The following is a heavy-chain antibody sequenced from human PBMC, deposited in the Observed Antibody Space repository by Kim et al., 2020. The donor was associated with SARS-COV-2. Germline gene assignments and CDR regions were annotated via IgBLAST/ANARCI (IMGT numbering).Heavy chain of an antibody. Sequence: GGSLRLSCAASGFTVSSSYMSWVRQAPGKGLEWVSVIYSDGNTYYSDVVKGRFTISKDKSKNLLYLQMNSLRAEDTALYYCARAGEASSSGWNFDCWGQGTLVTVSS. CDR2: IYSDGNT. D-gene: IGHD6-19*01. CDR3: ARAGEASSSGWNFDC. CDR1: GFTVSSSY. J-gene: IGHJ4*02. V-gene: IGHV3-53*01.